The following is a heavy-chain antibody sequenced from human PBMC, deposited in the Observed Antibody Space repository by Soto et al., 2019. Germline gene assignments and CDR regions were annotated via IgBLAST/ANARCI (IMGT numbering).Heavy chain of an antibody. CDR2: IYPGDSDT. V-gene: IGHV5-51*01. CDR3: ASRPPYNWNDAGMDV. D-gene: IGHD1-1*01. J-gene: IGHJ6*04. Sequence: GESLKISCKGSGDSVTSYWIGWVRQMPGKGLEWMGIIYPGDSDTRYSPSFQGQVTISAAKSISTAYLRWSRLKASDAAMYYCASRPPYNWNDAGMDVWGKGTTVTVSS. CDR1: GDSVTSYW.